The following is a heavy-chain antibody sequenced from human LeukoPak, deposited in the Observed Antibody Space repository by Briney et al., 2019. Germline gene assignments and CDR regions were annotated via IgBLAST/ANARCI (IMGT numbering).Heavy chain of an antibody. D-gene: IGHD3-22*01. J-gene: IGHJ4*02. CDR2: ISGSGGRS. Sequence: GGSLRLSCAASGFTFSSYAMSWVRQAPGKGLEWVSAISGSGGRSYYADSVKGRFTISRDRAKNTLYLQMSNLRVEDTAVYYCARLPTFYFDSSHYHYDFWGQGTLVTVSS. CDR3: ARLPTFYFDSSHYHYDF. CDR1: GFTFSSYA. V-gene: IGHV3-23*01.